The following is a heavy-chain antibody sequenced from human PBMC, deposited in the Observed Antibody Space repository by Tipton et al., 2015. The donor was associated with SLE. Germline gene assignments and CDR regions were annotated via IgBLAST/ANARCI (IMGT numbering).Heavy chain of an antibody. D-gene: IGHD5-12*01. V-gene: IGHV4-59*01. CDR1: GGSFSGYY. CDR3: ARGAPRGYSGYDSIPLAAAGHTFDY. CDR2: IYYSGST. J-gene: IGHJ4*02. Sequence: TLSLTCAVYGGSFSGYYWSWIRQPPGKGLEWIGYIYYSGSTNYNPSLKSRVTISVDTSKNQFSLKLSSVTAADTAVYYCARGAPRGYSGYDSIPLAAAGHTFDYWGQGTLVTVSS.